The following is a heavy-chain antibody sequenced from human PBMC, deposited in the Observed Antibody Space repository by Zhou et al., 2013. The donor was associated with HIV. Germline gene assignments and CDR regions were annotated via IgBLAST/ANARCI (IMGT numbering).Heavy chain of an antibody. CDR1: GGTFTSYD. CDR3: ASGQQLGWFDP. CDR2: IIPIFHRA. J-gene: IGHJ5*02. V-gene: IGHV1-69*12. D-gene: IGHD6-6*01. Sequence: QVQLVQSGSEVKKPGSSVKVSCKASGGTFTSYDISWVRQVPGQGLEWLGGIIPIFHRASYAQKFQGRVTITADESTSTAYMDLSSLRSEDTAMYYCASGQQLGWFDPWGQGTLVTVSS.